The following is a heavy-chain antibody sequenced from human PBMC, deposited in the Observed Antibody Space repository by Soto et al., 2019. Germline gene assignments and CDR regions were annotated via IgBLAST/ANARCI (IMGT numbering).Heavy chain of an antibody. CDR1: GFRFNTHA. J-gene: IGHJ4*02. CDR3: ARVAYCSGGACYPAV. CDR2: IWYDGSNE. V-gene: IGHV3-33*01. Sequence: QVQLVESGGGVVQPGRSLRLSCAASGFRFNTHAMHWVRQATGKGLDWVEVIWYDGSNEDYVNSVKGRFTISRDNYKNMLNLQMNSLRVEDTGVYYCARVAYCSGGACYPAVWGQGTLVTVSP. D-gene: IGHD2-15*01.